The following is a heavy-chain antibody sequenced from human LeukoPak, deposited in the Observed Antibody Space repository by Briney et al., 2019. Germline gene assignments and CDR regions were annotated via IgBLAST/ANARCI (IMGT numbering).Heavy chain of an antibody. D-gene: IGHD6-19*01. CDR1: GFTFDDYA. CDR3: ARAYKDRSLAGKKEFFQH. V-gene: IGHV3-9*01. CDR2: ISWNSGSI. J-gene: IGHJ1*01. Sequence: GRSLRLSCAASGFTFDDYAMHWVRQAPGKGLEWVSGISWNSGSIGYADSVKGRFTISRDNANNFLYLQMNSLRAEDTALYYCARAYKDRSLAGKKEFFQHWGQGTLATVSS.